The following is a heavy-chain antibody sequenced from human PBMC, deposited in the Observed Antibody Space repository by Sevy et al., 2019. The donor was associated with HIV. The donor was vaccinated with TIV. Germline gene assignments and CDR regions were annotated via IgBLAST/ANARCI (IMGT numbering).Heavy chain of an antibody. Sequence: AESLSLTCTVSGGSISSYYWSWIRQPPGKGLEWIGYIYYSGSTNYNPSLKSRVTISVDTSKNQFSLKLSSVTAADTAVYYCARDMGRTQGCRDYYMDVWGKGTTVPVSS. CDR3: ARDMGRTQGCRDYYMDV. CDR1: GGSISSYY. V-gene: IGHV4-59*01. J-gene: IGHJ6*03. CDR2: IYYSGST. D-gene: IGHD3-10*01.